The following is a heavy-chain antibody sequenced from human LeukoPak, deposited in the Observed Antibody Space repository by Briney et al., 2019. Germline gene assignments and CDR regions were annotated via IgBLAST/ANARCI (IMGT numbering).Heavy chain of an antibody. D-gene: IGHD5-18*01. CDR3: AKDQRSGEYNYGWGPFDI. CDR1: GFTFSNYA. Sequence: GGSLRLSCEVSGFTFSNYAMNWVRQAPGKGLEWVSSISPSARSAVYGDSVRGRFTISRVNAENTLYLQMNNLRADDTAIYYCAKDQRSGEYNYGWGPFDIWGQGTMVTVSS. CDR2: ISPSARSA. J-gene: IGHJ3*02. V-gene: IGHV3-23*01.